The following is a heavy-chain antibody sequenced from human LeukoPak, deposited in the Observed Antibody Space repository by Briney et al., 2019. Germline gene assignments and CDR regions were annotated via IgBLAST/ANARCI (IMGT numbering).Heavy chain of an antibody. Sequence: SETLSLTCTVSGYSISSGYYWGWIRQPPGKGLEWIGSIYHSGSTYYNPSLKSRVTISVDTSKNQFSLKLSAVTAADTAVYYCARPYGTYSSSWLWAFDIWGQGTMVTVSS. V-gene: IGHV4-38-2*02. J-gene: IGHJ3*02. CDR3: ARPYGTYSSSWLWAFDI. CDR2: IYHSGST. CDR1: GYSISSGYY. D-gene: IGHD6-13*01.